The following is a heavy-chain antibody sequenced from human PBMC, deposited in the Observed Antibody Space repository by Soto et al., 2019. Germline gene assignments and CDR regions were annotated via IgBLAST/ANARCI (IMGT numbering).Heavy chain of an antibody. J-gene: IGHJ6*02. Sequence: GGSLRLSCSASGFTFSSYAMHWVRQAPGKGLEYLSGINSNGGSTYFADSVKGRFTISRDNSNNTLSLQMSSLRAEDKAVYFCVRAAQKDYYYGMDVWGQGTTVTVSS. V-gene: IGHV3-64D*06. CDR2: INSNGGST. D-gene: IGHD6-13*01. CDR1: GFTFSSYA. CDR3: VRAAQKDYYYGMDV.